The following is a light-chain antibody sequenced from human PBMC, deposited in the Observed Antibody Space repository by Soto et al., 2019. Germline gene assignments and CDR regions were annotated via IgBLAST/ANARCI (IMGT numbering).Light chain of an antibody. V-gene: IGKV3-20*01. CDR3: QQYGSSPPYT. CDR1: QSVTSGN. Sequence: EIVLTQSPGTLSLSPGERATLSCRASQSVTSGNLAWYQQKPGQAPRLLIYAASSRATNIPDRFSGSGSGTDFTLTISRLEPEDFAVYYRQQYGSSPPYTFGQGTKLEIK. J-gene: IGKJ2*01. CDR2: AAS.